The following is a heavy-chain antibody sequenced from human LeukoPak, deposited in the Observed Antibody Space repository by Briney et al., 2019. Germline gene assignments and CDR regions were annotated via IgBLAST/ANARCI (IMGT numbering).Heavy chain of an antibody. Sequence: SETLSLTCTVSGGSISSYYWNWIRQPPGKGLEWIGYIYSSGTTNYNPSLRSRVSMSVDTSKNQFSLKLSSVTAADTAVYYCVREGLDAFDIWGQGTMVTVSS. CDR1: GGSISSYY. V-gene: IGHV4-59*01. J-gene: IGHJ3*02. CDR2: IYSSGTT. CDR3: VREGLDAFDI.